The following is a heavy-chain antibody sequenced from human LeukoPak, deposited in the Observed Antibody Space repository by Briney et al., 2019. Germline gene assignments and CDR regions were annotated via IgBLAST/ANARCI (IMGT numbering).Heavy chain of an antibody. CDR1: GFTFSSYA. CDR2: ISYDGSNK. D-gene: IGHD4-17*01. J-gene: IGHJ4*02. CDR3: AKTDYGDYPDYFDY. V-gene: IGHV3-30*04. Sequence: GGSLRLSCAASGFTFSSYAMHWVRQAPGKGLEWVAVISYDGSNKYYADSVKGRFTISRDNSKNTLYLQMNSLRAEDTAVYYCAKTDYGDYPDYFDYWGQGTLVTVSS.